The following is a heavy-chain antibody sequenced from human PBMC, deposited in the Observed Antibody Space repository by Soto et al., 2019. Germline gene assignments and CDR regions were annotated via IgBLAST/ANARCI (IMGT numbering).Heavy chain of an antibody. CDR1: GFSLSTSGVG. CDR2: IYWDDDK. J-gene: IGHJ4*02. CDR3: AHRFWEDYGDYPFAY. Sequence: SGPTLVNPTQTLTLTCTFSGFSLSTSGVGVGWIRQPPGKALEWLALIYWDDDKRYSPSLKSRLTITKDTSKNQVVLTMTNMDPVDTPTYYCAHRFWEDYGDYPFAYWGRGPLVPVSS. V-gene: IGHV2-5*02. D-gene: IGHD4-17*01.